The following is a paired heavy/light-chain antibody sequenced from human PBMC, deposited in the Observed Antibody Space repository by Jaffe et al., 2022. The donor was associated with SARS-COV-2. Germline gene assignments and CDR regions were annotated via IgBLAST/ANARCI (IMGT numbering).Light chain of an antibody. Sequence: DIQMTQSPSSLSASVGDRVTITCRASQGISNYLVWFQQKPGKAPKSLIYAASTLQSGVPAKFSGSGSGTEFTLTISSLQPEDFATYYCQQYNSYPYTFGQGTKLEIK. J-gene: IGKJ2*01. CDR3: QQYNSYPYT. CDR2: AAS. CDR1: QGISNY. V-gene: IGKV1-16*02.
Heavy chain of an antibody. D-gene: IGHD2-15*01. V-gene: IGHV3-7*03. Sequence: EVQLVESGGGLVQPGGSLRLSCAASGFTFSSYWMSWVRQAPGKGLEWVANIKLDGSEKYYVDSVKGRFTISRDNAKNSLFLQMNSLRVEDTAVYYCARDLWCSGGSCYGKRFDYWGQGTLVTVSS. CDR3: ARDLWCSGGSCYGKRFDY. CDR1: GFTFSSYW. CDR2: IKLDGSEK. J-gene: IGHJ4*02.